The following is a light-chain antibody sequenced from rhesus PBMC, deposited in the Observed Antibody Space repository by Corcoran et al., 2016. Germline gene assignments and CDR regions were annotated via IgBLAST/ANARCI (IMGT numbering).Light chain of an antibody. J-gene: IGKJ2*01. Sequence: DIQMTQSPSSLSASVGDTVTITCRASQSIRNWLAWYQQKPGKAPKLLIYKASSLQSGVPSRFSGRGSGTGFTLTISSLQSEDFATYYCQQYNSSPYSFGQGTKVEIK. CDR2: KAS. CDR3: QQYNSSPYS. CDR1: QSIRNW. V-gene: IGKV1-22*01.